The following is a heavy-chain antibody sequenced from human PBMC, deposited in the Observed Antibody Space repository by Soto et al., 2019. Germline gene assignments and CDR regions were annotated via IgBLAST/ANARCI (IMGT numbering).Heavy chain of an antibody. J-gene: IGHJ6*02. CDR2: VNHSGST. V-gene: IGHV4-34*01. CDR3: ARDCSGGSCRYYYYGMDV. CDR1: GGSFSGYY. Sequence: QVQLQQWGAGLLKPSETLSLTCAVDGGSFSGYYWSWIRQPPGKGLEWIGEVNHSGSTNYNPSLKSRVARSVDTSKNQFSLELSAVTAADTAVYYCARDCSGGSCRYYYYGMDVWGQGTTVTVSS. D-gene: IGHD2-15*01.